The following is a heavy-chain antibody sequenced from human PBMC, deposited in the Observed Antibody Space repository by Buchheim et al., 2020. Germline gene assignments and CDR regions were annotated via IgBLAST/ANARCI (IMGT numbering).Heavy chain of an antibody. Sequence: QVQLQESGPGLVKPSETLSLTCTVSGGSVSSGSFYWSWIRQPPGKGLEWIGYVSYSGSTKYNPSLKSRVTIPVDTSKNQFSLKLSSVTAADTAVYYCARTRKKIVVVGAAGFDYWGQGTL. D-gene: IGHD2-15*01. J-gene: IGHJ4*02. V-gene: IGHV4-61*01. CDR3: ARTRKKIVVVGAAGFDY. CDR1: GGSVSSGSFY. CDR2: VSYSGST.